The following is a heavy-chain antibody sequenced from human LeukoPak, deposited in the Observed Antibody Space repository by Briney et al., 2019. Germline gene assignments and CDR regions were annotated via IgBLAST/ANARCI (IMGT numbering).Heavy chain of an antibody. CDR3: ARGISDSYDSSSWFDP. D-gene: IGHD3-22*01. V-gene: IGHV3-21*01. J-gene: IGHJ5*02. Sequence: GGSLRLSCAASGFFLSIYRMNWVRQAPGKGLECDSSISISSSYIYYADSGKGRFTISRDHAKNSLYLQMNRLRAEDTAVYYSARGISDSYDSSSWFDPWGQGTLVTVSS. CDR2: ISISSSYI. CDR1: GFFLSIYR.